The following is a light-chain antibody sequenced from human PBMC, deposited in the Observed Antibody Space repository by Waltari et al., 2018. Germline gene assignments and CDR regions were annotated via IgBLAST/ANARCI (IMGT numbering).Light chain of an antibody. CDR2: YNSDSEK. Sequence: QPVLTQPPSSSASPGESARLTCTLPSDFNVGDFIIYWYQQRPGSLPRFLLYYNSDSEKAQGSGVPSRFSGSKDASANAGILLISGLQSEDEADYYCMFWPSNVWVFGGGTKLTVL. CDR3: MFWPSNVWV. CDR1: SDFNVGDFI. V-gene: IGLV5-37*01. J-gene: IGLJ3*02.